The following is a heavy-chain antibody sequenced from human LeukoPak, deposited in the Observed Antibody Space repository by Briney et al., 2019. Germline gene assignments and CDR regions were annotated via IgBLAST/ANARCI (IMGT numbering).Heavy chain of an antibody. D-gene: IGHD4-4*01. V-gene: IGHV3-21*04. J-gene: IGHJ4*02. CDR3: AKDQTTKGYDY. CDR1: GFTFSSFS. Sequence: GGSLRLSCAASGFTFSSFSMNWVRQAPGKGLEWVSSISSDSAYIFYADSVKGRFTISRDNAKNSLYLQMNSLRAEDTAVYYCAKDQTTKGYDYWGQGTLVTVSS. CDR2: ISSDSAYI.